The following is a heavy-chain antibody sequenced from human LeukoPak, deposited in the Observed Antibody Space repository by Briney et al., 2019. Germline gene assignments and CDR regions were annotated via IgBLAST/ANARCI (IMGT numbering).Heavy chain of an antibody. D-gene: IGHD4-17*01. CDR1: GFTFSSYW. CDR3: AKDLNYGDLLDY. J-gene: IGHJ4*02. V-gene: IGHV3-7*01. Sequence: GGSLRLSCAASGFTFSSYWMSWVRQAPGKGLEWVANIKQDGSEKYYLDSVNGRFTISRDNAKNSLYLQMNSLRAEDTAVYYCAKDLNYGDLLDYWGQGTLVTVSS. CDR2: IKQDGSEK.